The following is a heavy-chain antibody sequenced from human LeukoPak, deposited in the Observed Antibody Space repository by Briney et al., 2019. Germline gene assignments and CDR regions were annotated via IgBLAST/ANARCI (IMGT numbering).Heavy chain of an antibody. Sequence: PGGSLRLSCAASGFTFSSYWMSWVRQAPGKGLEWVANIKQDGSEKYYVDSVEGRFTISRDNAKNSLYLQMNSLRAEDTAVYYCARDTPLGELPGVSDYWGQGTLVTVSS. CDR1: GFTFSSYW. CDR2: IKQDGSEK. J-gene: IGHJ4*02. V-gene: IGHV3-7*01. CDR3: ARDTPLGELPGVSDY. D-gene: IGHD1-26*01.